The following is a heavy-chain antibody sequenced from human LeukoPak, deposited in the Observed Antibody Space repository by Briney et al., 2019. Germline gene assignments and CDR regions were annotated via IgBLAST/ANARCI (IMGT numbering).Heavy chain of an antibody. CDR1: GFTFNDYA. J-gene: IGHJ4*02. V-gene: IGHV3-20*04. CDR2: INWSGGST. D-gene: IGHD2-15*01. Sequence: GGSRRLSCIASGFTFNDYAMNWVRQAPGKGLEWVSGINWSGGSTGYTDSVKGRFTISRDNAKNSLYLQMNSLRDDDTAVYYCARVGNGRSWDYWGQGTLVSVSS. CDR3: ARVGNGRSWDY.